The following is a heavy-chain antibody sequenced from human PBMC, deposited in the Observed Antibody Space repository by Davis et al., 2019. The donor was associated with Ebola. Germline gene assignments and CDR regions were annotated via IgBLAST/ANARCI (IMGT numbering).Heavy chain of an antibody. J-gene: IGHJ6*02. CDR2: IWYDGSNK. CDR3: AGGVRYFDWLLGVGGDYYYYGMDV. CDR1: GFTFSSYG. V-gene: IGHV3-33*01. Sequence: GGSLRLSCAASGFTFSSYGMHWVRQAPGKGLEWVAVIWYDGSNKYYADSVKGRFTISRDNSKNTLYLQMNSLRAEDTAVYYCAGGVRYFDWLLGVGGDYYYYGMDVWGQGTTVTVSS. D-gene: IGHD3-9*01.